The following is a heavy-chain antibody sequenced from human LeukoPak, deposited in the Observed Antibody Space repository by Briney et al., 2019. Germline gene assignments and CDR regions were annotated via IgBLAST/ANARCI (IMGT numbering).Heavy chain of an antibody. D-gene: IGHD6-19*01. CDR1: GGTFSSYA. J-gene: IGHJ6*02. V-gene: IGHV1-69*13. CDR2: IIPIFGTA. Sequence: SVKVSCKASGGTFSSYAISWVRQAPGQGLEWMGGIIPIFGTANYAQKFQGRVTITADGSTSTAYMELSSLRSEDTAVYYCATPGLYSSGHYYYYGMDVWGQGTTVTVSS. CDR3: ATPGLYSSGHYYYYGMDV.